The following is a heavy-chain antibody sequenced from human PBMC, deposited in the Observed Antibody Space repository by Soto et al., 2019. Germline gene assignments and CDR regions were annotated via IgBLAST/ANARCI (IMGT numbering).Heavy chain of an antibody. V-gene: IGHV4-31*03. Sequence: SETLSLTCTVSGGSISSGGYYWSWIRQHPGKGLEWIGYIYYSGSTYYNPPLKSRVTISVDTSKNQFSLKLSSVTAADTAVYYCASWYYYDSSGYVRWFDPWGQGTLVTVSS. D-gene: IGHD3-22*01. CDR2: IYYSGST. CDR1: GGSISSGGYY. J-gene: IGHJ5*02. CDR3: ASWYYYDSSGYVRWFDP.